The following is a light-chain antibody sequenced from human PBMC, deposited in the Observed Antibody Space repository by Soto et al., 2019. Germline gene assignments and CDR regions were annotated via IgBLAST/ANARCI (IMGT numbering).Light chain of an antibody. V-gene: IGLV2-14*03. Sequence: QSALTQPASVSGSPGQSITISCTGTSSDVGAYNYVSWYQQHPGKAPKLMIYDVNIRPSGGSNRFSGSKSGNTASLTISGLQPEDEADYYCNSYTTNTTVVFGGGTKLTVL. CDR1: SSDVGAYNY. J-gene: IGLJ2*01. CDR2: DVN. CDR3: NSYTTNTTVV.